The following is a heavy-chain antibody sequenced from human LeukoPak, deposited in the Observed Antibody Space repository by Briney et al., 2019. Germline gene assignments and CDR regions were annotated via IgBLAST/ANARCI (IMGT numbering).Heavy chain of an antibody. CDR1: GYTFTSYA. J-gene: IGHJ4*02. CDR2: INAGNGNT. CDR3: ATLLYSSSWSDY. Sequence: ASVKVSCKTSGYTFTSYAMHWVRQAPGQRLEWMGWINAGNGNTKYSQKFQGRVTITRDTSASTAYMELSSLRSEDTAVYYCATLLYSSSWSDYWGQGTLVTVSS. D-gene: IGHD6-13*01. V-gene: IGHV1-3*01.